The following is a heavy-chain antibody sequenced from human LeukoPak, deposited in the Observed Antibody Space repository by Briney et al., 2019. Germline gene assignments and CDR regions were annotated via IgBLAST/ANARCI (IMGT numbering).Heavy chain of an antibody. CDR1: GFTFRDYL. J-gene: IGHJ4*02. V-gene: IGHV3-74*01. D-gene: IGHD1-26*01. CDR3: AREHRNVGATVDN. Sequence: GSLRLSWAGSGFTFRDYLVDLVRQAPGKGVVGVSRIERDGSTTYYADSVKGRFTISRDTAKNTLYLQMNSLRAEDTAVYYCAREHRNVGATVDNWGQGTLVTVSS. CDR2: IERDGSTT.